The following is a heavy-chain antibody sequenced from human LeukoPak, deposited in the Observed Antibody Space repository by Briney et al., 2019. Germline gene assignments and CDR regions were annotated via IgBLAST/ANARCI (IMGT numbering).Heavy chain of an antibody. CDR1: GFTLRSYG. CDR3: TREVSGSSYFDY. Sequence: GGSLRLSCAASGFTLRSYGMHWVRQAPGKGLEWVAVISYDGSNKYYADSVKGRFTISRDNSKNTLYLQMNSLRAEDTAVYYCTREVSGSSYFDYWGQGPLVTVSS. V-gene: IGHV3-30*03. J-gene: IGHJ4*02. CDR2: ISYDGSNK. D-gene: IGHD1-26*01.